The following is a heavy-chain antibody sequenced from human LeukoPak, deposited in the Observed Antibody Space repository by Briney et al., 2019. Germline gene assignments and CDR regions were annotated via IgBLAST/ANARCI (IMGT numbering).Heavy chain of an antibody. D-gene: IGHD6-13*01. Sequence: GASVKVSCKASGYTFTSYYMHWVRQAPGQGLEWMGWINPNSGGTNYAQKFQGRVTMTRDTSISTAYMELSRLRSDDTAVYYCARPRYSSSWVDFDYWGQGTLVTVSS. CDR2: INPNSGGT. CDR1: GYTFTSYY. J-gene: IGHJ4*02. V-gene: IGHV1-2*02. CDR3: ARPRYSSSWVDFDY.